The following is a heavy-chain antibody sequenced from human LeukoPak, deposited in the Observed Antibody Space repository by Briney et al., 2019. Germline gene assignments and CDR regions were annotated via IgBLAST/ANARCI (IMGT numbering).Heavy chain of an antibody. Sequence: SETLSLTCTVSGGSVSSGSYYWSWLRQPPGKGLEWIGYIYYSGCTNYNPSLKSRVTISVDTSKNQFSLKLSSVTAADTAVYYCARVTTPAYGMDVWGQGTTVTVSS. CDR2: IYYSGCT. CDR1: GGSVSSGSYY. V-gene: IGHV4-61*01. J-gene: IGHJ6*02. CDR3: ARVTTPAYGMDV. D-gene: IGHD5-18*01.